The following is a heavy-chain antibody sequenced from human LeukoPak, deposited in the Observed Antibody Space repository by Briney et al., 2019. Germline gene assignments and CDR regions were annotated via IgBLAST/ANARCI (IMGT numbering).Heavy chain of an antibody. V-gene: IGHV4-59*01. Sequence: SETLSLTCTVSGGSIRSYYWSWIRQPPGKGLEWIGYLYYNGRTNYNPSLKSRVTLSLDTSKNQFSLKLSSVTAADTAVYYCARFGSGWWYNDYWGQGTLVTVSS. D-gene: IGHD6-19*01. CDR1: GGSIRSYY. J-gene: IGHJ4*02. CDR3: ARFGSGWWYNDY. CDR2: LYYNGRT.